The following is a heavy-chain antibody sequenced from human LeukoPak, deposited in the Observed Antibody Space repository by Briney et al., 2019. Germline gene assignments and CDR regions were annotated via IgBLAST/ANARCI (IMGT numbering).Heavy chain of an antibody. V-gene: IGHV1-8*03. CDR2: MNPNSGNT. D-gene: IGHD2-2*01. CDR3: ARGGYQLLYWYFDL. J-gene: IGHJ2*01. Sequence: ASVKVSCKASGYTFTSYDINWVRQATGQGLEWMGWMNPNSGNTGYAQKFQGRVTITRNTSISTAYMELSSLRSEDTAVYYCARGGYQLLYWYFDLWGRGTLVTVSS. CDR1: GYTFTSYD.